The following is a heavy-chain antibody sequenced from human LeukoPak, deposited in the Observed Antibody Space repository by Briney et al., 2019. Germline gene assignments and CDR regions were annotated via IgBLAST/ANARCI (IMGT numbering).Heavy chain of an antibody. D-gene: IGHD6-19*01. CDR3: ARSSGWYSYAPFDY. V-gene: IGHV3-23*01. CDR2: ISGSGGST. CDR1: GFTFSSYA. Sequence: GGSLRLSCAASGFTFSSYAMSWVRQAPGKGLEWVSAISGSGGSTYYADSVKGRFTISRDNPKNTLYLQMNSLRAEDTAVYYCARSSGWYSYAPFDYWGQGTLVTVSS. J-gene: IGHJ4*02.